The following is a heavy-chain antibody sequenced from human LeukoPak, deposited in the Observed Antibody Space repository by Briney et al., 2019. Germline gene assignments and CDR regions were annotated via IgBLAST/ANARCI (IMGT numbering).Heavy chain of an antibody. CDR3: ARDGGITSEAFDI. J-gene: IGHJ3*02. D-gene: IGHD3-10*01. CDR1: AYTLTSYY. Sequence: ASDKVSCKATAYTLTSYYVSGVRQAPGQGLEWMGWISGYNGNTKYAQKLQGRVTMTTDTSTTTAYMELRSLRSDDTAVYYCARDGGITSEAFDIWGQGTVVTVSS. CDR2: ISGYNGNT. V-gene: IGHV1-18*01.